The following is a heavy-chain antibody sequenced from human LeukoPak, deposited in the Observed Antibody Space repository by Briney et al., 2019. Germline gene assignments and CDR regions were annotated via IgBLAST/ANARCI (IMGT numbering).Heavy chain of an antibody. CDR1: GFTFSSYA. J-gene: IGHJ4*02. Sequence: GGSLRLSCAASGFTFSSYAMHWVRQAPGKGLEWVAVISYDGSNKYYADSVKGRFTISRDNSKNTLYLQMNSLRVEDTATYYCAKVAHYYYGSESYYFFEHWGQGTPVTASS. D-gene: IGHD3-10*01. CDR2: ISYDGSNK. CDR3: AKVAHYYYGSESYYFFEH. V-gene: IGHV3-30*04.